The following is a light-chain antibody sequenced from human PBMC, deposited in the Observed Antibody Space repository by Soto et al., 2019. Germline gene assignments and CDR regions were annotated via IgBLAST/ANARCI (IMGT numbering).Light chain of an antibody. J-gene: IGKJ1*01. Sequence: EIVRTQSPATLSVSPVERATLSCRASQSVSSNLAWYQQKPGQAPRLLIYGASTRATGIPARFSGSGSGTEFTLTISSLQSEDFAVYYCQQYNNWPPRAWTFGQGTKVEIK. CDR3: QQYNNWPPRAWT. CDR2: GAS. CDR1: QSVSSN. V-gene: IGKV3-15*01.